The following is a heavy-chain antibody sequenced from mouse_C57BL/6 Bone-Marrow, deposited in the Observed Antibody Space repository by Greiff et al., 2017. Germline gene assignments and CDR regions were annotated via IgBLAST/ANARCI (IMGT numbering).Heavy chain of an antibody. J-gene: IGHJ1*03. CDR2: ILPGSGST. V-gene: IGHV1-9*01. Sequence: VQLQQSGAELMKPGASVKLSCKATGYTFTGYWIEWVKQRPGHGLEWIGEILPGSGSTNYNAKFKGKATFTADTSSNTAYMQLSSLTTEDSAIYYCARYWWDWYFDVWGTGTTVTVSS. CDR1: GYTFTGYW. D-gene: IGHD1-1*02. CDR3: ARYWWDWYFDV.